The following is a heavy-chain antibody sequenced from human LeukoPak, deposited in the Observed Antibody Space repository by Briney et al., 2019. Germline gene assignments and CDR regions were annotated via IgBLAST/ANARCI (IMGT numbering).Heavy chain of an antibody. CDR1: GYSISNGYY. CDR3: ARDSDYGVAPPDY. Sequence: NPSETLSLTCTVSGYSISNGYYWGWIRQSPGKGLEWIGSIYHGGSTYYNPSLRSRVIVSVDTSKNHFSLKMSSVTAADTAVYYCARDSDYGVAPPDYWGQGTLVTVSS. D-gene: IGHD3-16*01. J-gene: IGHJ4*02. V-gene: IGHV4-38-2*02. CDR2: IYHGGST.